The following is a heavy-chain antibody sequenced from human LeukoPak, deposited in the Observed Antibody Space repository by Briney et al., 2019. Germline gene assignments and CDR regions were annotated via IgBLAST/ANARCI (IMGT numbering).Heavy chain of an antibody. CDR2: IYSSGST. Sequence: SETLSLTCTVSGGSISSYYWSWIRQPPGKGLEWIGYIYSSGSTNYNPSLKSRVTISVDTSKNQFSLKLSSVTAADTAVYYCARDHMEVAVTESPFDNWGQETLVTVPS. V-gene: IGHV4-59*12. D-gene: IGHD6-19*01. CDR3: ARDHMEVAVTESPFDN. CDR1: GGSISSYY. J-gene: IGHJ4*02.